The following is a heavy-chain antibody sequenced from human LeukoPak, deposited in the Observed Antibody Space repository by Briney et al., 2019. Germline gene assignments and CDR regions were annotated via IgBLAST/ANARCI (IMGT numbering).Heavy chain of an antibody. CDR3: VRGDDIGKHPTRAYYFDI. D-gene: IGHD3-10*01. J-gene: IGHJ4*02. CDR2: TGLESVHT. CDR1: RFTFTCHA. Sequence: TGGSLRLSCAAARFTFTCHAMSWVRQAPGKGLELVSTTGLESVHTLCADSVQGRFTVSRDNSRNTLELQMDNLRVDDTAIYYCVRGDDIGKHPTRAYYFDIWGQGTLVTVSS. V-gene: IGHV3-23*01.